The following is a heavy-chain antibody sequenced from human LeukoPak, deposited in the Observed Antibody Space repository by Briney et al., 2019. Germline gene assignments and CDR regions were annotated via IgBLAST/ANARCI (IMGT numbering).Heavy chain of an antibody. CDR2: ISYDGSNK. V-gene: IGHV3-30*18. CDR3: AKDLVDIVVVPAAIADY. D-gene: IGHD2-2*02. CDR1: GLTFSSYG. J-gene: IGHJ4*02. Sequence: GGSLRLSCAASGLTFSSYGMDWVRQAPGKGLEWVAVISYDGSNKYYADSVKGRFTSSRDNSKDTLYLQMNSLRAEDTAVYYCAKDLVDIVVVPAAIADYWGQGTLVTVSS.